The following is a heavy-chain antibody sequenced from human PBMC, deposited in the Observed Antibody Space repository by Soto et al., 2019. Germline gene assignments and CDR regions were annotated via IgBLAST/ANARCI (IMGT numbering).Heavy chain of an antibody. CDR1: GGSISSYY. CDR2: IYYSGST. D-gene: IGHD4-17*01. Sequence: QVQLQESGPGLVKPSETLSLTCTVSGGSISSYYWSWIRQPPGKGLEWIGYIYYSGSTNYNPSLKSRVTISVDTSKNQFSLKLSSVTAADTAVYYCARTVTTLNLPDWFDPWGQGTLVTVSS. V-gene: IGHV4-59*01. CDR3: ARTVTTLNLPDWFDP. J-gene: IGHJ5*02.